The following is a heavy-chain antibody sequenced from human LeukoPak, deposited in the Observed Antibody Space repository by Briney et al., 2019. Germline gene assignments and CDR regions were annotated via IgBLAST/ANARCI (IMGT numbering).Heavy chain of an antibody. CDR2: ISSSGSTI. Sequence: GGSLRLSCAASGFTFSSYEMNWVRQAPGKGLEWVSYISSSGSTIYYADSVKGRFTISRDNAKNSLYLQMNSLRAEDTAVYYSARTPGYYYYYMDVWGKGTTVTVSS. CDR1: GFTFSSYE. J-gene: IGHJ6*03. CDR3: ARTPGYYYYYMDV. V-gene: IGHV3-48*03.